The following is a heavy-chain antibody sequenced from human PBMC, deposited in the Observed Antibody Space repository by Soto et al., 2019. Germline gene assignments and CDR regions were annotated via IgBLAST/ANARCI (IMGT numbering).Heavy chain of an antibody. V-gene: IGHV3-30*18. CDR1: GVTLNNSG. CDR2: ISHDGSEQ. Sequence: GGSLRLSCRVSGVTLNNSGIHWVRQAPGKGLEWMAVISHDGSEQYYADSMKGRLNISRDNSKNTVNLQMNSLRGEDTAIYYCVKDRVPGAYGHYYGMDVWGQGTTVTVSS. CDR3: VKDRVPGAYGHYYGMDV. D-gene: IGHD5-12*01. J-gene: IGHJ6*02.